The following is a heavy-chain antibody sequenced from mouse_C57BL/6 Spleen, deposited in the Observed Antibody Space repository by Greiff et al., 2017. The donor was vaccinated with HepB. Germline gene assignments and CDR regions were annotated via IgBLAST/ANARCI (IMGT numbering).Heavy chain of an antibody. Sequence: EVKLEESGPGMVKPSQSLSLTCTVTGYSITSGYDWHWIRHFPGNKLEWMGYISYSGSTNYNPSLKSRISITHDTSKNHFFLKLNSVTTEDTATYYCARDDYDGGAWFAYWGQGTLVTVSA. CDR1: GYSITSGYD. V-gene: IGHV3-1*01. J-gene: IGHJ3*01. D-gene: IGHD2-4*01. CDR3: ARDDYDGGAWFAY. CDR2: ISYSGST.